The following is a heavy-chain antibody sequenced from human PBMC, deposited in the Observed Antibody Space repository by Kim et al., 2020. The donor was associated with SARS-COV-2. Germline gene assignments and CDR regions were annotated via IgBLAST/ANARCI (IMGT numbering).Heavy chain of an antibody. Sequence: DSVKGRFTISSDNSKNTLYLQMNSLRAEDTAVYYCAKEYCSGGSCYSFDYWGQGTLVTVSS. CDR3: AKEYCSGGSCYSFDY. V-gene: IGHV3-23*01. D-gene: IGHD2-15*01. J-gene: IGHJ4*02.